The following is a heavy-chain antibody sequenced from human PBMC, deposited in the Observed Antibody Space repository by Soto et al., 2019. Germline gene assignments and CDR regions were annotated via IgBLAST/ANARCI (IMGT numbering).Heavy chain of an antibody. CDR3: AASRGGGGY. V-gene: IGHV3-53*01. Sequence: EVQLVESGGGLIQPGGSLRLSCAVSGFTVSNNYMSWVRQAPGKGLEGVSVIYSGGYTAYGDSVKGRFTISRDNSKNTLYRQVNSRGADHKSLYNCAASRGGGGYWGQGTLVTVSS. J-gene: IGHJ4*02. D-gene: IGHD2-2*01. CDR1: GFTVSNNY. CDR2: IYSGGYT.